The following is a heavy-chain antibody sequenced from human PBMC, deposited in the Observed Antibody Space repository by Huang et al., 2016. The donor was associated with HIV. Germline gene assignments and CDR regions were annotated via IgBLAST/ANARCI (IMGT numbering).Heavy chain of an antibody. V-gene: IGHV1-2*06. J-gene: IGHJ4*02. CDR3: AREAWASGVAHYFDY. Sequence: QVQLVQSGAEVKRPGASGKVSCKASGSSFTGHFLHWVRQAPGPGLEWMGRIDPTSGGIKWESRVQGRVSMTRDKAIGTAYMELSGLRSDDTAVFFCAREAWASGVAHYFDYWGPGTLVTVSS. CDR2: IDPTSGGI. D-gene: IGHD3-10*01. CDR1: GSSFTGHF.